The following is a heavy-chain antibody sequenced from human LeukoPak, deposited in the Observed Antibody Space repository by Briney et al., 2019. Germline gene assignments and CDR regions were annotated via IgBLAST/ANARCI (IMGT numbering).Heavy chain of an antibody. CDR3: ARLRYGDYGAFDI. Sequence: ASVKVSCKASGYTFTGYYMHWVRQAPGQGLEWMGWINPNSGGTNYAQKFQGRVTMTRDPSISTAYMELSRLRSDDTAVYYCARLRYGDYGAFDIWGQGTMVTVSS. CDR1: GYTFTGYY. D-gene: IGHD4-17*01. J-gene: IGHJ3*02. CDR2: INPNSGGT. V-gene: IGHV1-2*02.